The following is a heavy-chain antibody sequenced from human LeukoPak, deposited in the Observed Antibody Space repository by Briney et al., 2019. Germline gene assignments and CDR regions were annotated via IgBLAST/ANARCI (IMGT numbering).Heavy chain of an antibody. V-gene: IGHV3-7*03. D-gene: IGHD2-15*01. J-gene: IGHJ6*04. CDR3: ARDECSGGSCYYYYYGMDV. CDR2: IKQDGSEK. CDR1: GFTFSSYW. Sequence: GGSLRLSCAASGFTFSSYWMSWVRQAPGKRLEWVANIKQDGSEKYYVDSVKGRFTISRDNAKNSLYLQMNSLRAEDTAVYYCARDECSGGSCYYYYYGMDVWGKGTTVTVSS.